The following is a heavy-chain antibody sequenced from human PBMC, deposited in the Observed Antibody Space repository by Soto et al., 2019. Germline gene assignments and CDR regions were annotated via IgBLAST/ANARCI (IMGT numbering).Heavy chain of an antibody. CDR2: IIPIFGTA. V-gene: IGHV1-69*13. D-gene: IGHD1-7*01. J-gene: IGHJ3*02. CDR1: GGSFSSYA. CDR3: ARGELELRSDDAFDI. Sequence: PVKVSCKASGGSFSSYAISWVRQAPGQGLEWMGGIIPIFGTANYAQKFQGRVTITADESTSTAYMELSSLRSEDTAVYYCARGELELRSDDAFDIWGQGTMVTVSS.